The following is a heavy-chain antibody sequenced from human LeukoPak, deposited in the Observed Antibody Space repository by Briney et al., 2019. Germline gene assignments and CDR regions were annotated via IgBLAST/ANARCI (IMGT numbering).Heavy chain of an antibody. V-gene: IGHV1-46*01. CDR2: INPSGGST. Sequence: GASVKVSCKASGYTFTDYYIHWVRQAPGQGLEWMGIINPSGGSTSYAQKFQGRVTMTRDMSTSTVYMELSSLRSEDTAVYYCARARDIVVVVATHRTGGFDPWGQGTLVTVSS. D-gene: IGHD2-15*01. CDR1: GYTFTDYY. CDR3: ARARDIVVVVATHRTGGFDP. J-gene: IGHJ5*02.